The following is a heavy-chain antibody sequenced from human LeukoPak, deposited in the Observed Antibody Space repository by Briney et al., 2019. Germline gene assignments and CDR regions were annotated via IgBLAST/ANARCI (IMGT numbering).Heavy chain of an antibody. V-gene: IGHV4-59*11. CDR2: MPDRVTS. J-gene: IGHJ4*02. CDR3: ATIKRGYPFEYFDF. CDR1: GGSFSSHY. D-gene: IGHD5-18*01. Sequence: PSESLSLACPVAGGSFSSHYCGSSQQPPGKGLGWNGYMPDRVTSKGNPSLESRLHLSADPSKNQFSLGLSYVTAADTAVYYCATIKRGYPFEYFDFWGQGNLVTVSS.